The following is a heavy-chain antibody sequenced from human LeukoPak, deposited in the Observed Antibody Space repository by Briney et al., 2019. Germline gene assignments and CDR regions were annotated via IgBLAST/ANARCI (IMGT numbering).Heavy chain of an antibody. CDR1: GFTFSSYS. CDR3: ATEIMWELEGGY. D-gene: IGHD1-26*01. V-gene: IGHV3-21*01. J-gene: IGHJ4*02. CDR2: ISSSSSYI. Sequence: GGSLRLSCAASGFTFSSYSMNWVRQAPGKGLEGVSSISSSSSYIDYAYSVKGRFTPSRDNAKNSPYLQMTSLRAEETAVYYCATEIMWELEGGYWGQGNLVTLSS.